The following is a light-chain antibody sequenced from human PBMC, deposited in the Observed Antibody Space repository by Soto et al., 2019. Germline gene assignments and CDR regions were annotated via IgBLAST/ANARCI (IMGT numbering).Light chain of an antibody. CDR1: SSDVGGYNY. V-gene: IGLV2-14*01. J-gene: IGLJ2*01. CDR3: RSYTSSSVV. CDR2: DVS. Sequence: QSALTQPASVSGSPGQAITISCTGTSSDVGGYNYVSWYQQHPGKAPKLMIYDVSNRPSGVSNRFSGSKSGNTASLTISGLQSEDAADYYCRSYTSSSVVFGGGTQLTVL.